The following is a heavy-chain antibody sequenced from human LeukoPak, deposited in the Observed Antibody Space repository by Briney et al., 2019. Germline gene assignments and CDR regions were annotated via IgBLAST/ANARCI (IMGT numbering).Heavy chain of an antibody. CDR2: ISSSSSYI. J-gene: IGHJ5*02. D-gene: IGHD3-22*01. V-gene: IGHV3-21*01. CDR1: GFTFSSYS. CDR3: ARGAHYYDSSGYWFDP. Sequence: GSLRLSCAASGFTFSSYSMNWVRQAPGKGLEWVSSISSSSSYIYYADSVKGRFTISRDNSKNTLYLQMNSLRAEDTAVYYCARGAHYYDSSGYWFDPWGQGTLVTVSS.